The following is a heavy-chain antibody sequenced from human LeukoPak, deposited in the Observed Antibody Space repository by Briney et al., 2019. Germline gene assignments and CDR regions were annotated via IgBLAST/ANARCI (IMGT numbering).Heavy chain of an antibody. J-gene: IGHJ5*02. Sequence: SETLSLTCAVYGGSFSGYYWSWIRQPPGKGLEWIGSIYYSGSTYYNPSLKSRVTISVDTSKNQFSLKLSSVTAADTAVYYCSRSSTTGGRWFDPWGQGTLVTVSS. CDR2: IYYSGST. CDR1: GGSFSGYY. CDR3: SRSSTTGGRWFDP. D-gene: IGHD2-2*01. V-gene: IGHV4-34*01.